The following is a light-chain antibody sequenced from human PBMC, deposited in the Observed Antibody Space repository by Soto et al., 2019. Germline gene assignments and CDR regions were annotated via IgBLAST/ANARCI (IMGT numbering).Light chain of an antibody. Sequence: IVLTQSPVTLSLSPGERATLSCRASQSVSSNLAWYQQKPGQAPRLLIYGASTRATGIPARISGSGSGTEFTLTISSLQSEDFAVYYCQQYSHWPRTFGQGTKVDIK. CDR2: GAS. CDR3: QQYSHWPRT. V-gene: IGKV3-15*01. J-gene: IGKJ1*01. CDR1: QSVSSN.